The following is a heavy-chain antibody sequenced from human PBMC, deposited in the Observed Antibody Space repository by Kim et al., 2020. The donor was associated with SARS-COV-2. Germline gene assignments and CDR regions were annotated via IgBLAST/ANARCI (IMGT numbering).Heavy chain of an antibody. J-gene: IGHJ4*02. D-gene: IGHD3-22*01. Sequence: DAVKGRFTISRDNAKNSLYLQMNSLRAEDTAVYYCARGHYYDSSGYYFDYWGQGTLVTVSS. V-gene: IGHV3-7*03. CDR3: ARGHYYDSSGYYFDY.